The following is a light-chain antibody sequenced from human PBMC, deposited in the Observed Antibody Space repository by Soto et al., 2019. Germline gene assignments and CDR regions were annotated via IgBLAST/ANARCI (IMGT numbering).Light chain of an antibody. V-gene: IGLV2-23*01. Sequence: QSALNRPASLFGYRGQSVTISCAGTSSDVGSFALVSWYQQHPGKVPKLMIYEGSKRPSGVSDRFSGSKSGNTASLTISGLQAEDEADYYCCSYAGGTTYDCGTGTKVTV. CDR2: EGS. CDR1: SSDVGSFAL. CDR3: CSYAGGTTYD. J-gene: IGLJ1*01.